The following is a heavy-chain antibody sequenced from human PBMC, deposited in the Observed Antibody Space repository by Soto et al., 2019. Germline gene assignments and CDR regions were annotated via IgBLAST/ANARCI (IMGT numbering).Heavy chain of an antibody. CDR3: ASNNRASYHFDY. CDR1: GGTFRSYA. J-gene: IGHJ4*02. CDR2: IIPLFGTT. Sequence: SVKVSCKASGGTFRSYAISWVRQAPGQGPERMGGIIPLFGTTNYAPKFQGRVTITADESASTAYMELGSLRSEDTAVYYCASNNRASYHFDYWGQGTQVTVYS. D-gene: IGHD3-16*02. V-gene: IGHV1-69*13.